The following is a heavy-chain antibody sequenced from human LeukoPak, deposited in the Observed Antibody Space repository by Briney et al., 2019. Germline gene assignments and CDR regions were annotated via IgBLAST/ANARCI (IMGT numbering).Heavy chain of an antibody. Sequence: PGGSLRLSCAASGFTFANYVMSWVHQAPGKGLEWVSGISGSGGGTYYADSVKGRFTISRDNSKNTLYLQMNSLRADDTAVYYSAKRPASYYTFDYWGQGTLVTVSS. J-gene: IGHJ4*02. D-gene: IGHD1-26*01. CDR3: AKRPASYYTFDY. V-gene: IGHV3-23*01. CDR1: GFTFANYV. CDR2: ISGSGGGT.